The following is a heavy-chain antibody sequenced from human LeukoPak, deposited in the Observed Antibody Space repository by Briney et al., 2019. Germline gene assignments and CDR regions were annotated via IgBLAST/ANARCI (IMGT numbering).Heavy chain of an antibody. CDR1: GGSFSGYY. V-gene: IGHV4-34*01. Sequence: SETLSLTCAVYGGSFSGYYWSWIRQPPGKGLEWIGEINHSGSTNYNPSLKSRVTISVDTSKNQFSLKLSSVTAADTAVYYCASLRERSYYARGFDHWGQGTLVTVSS. CDR3: ASLRERSYYARGFDH. CDR2: INHSGST. D-gene: IGHD1-26*01. J-gene: IGHJ4*02.